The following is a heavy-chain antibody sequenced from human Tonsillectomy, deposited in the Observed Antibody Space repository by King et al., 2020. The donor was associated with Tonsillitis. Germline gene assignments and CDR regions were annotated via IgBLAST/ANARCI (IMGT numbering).Heavy chain of an antibody. D-gene: IGHD5-24*01. CDR3: ARGPFSDGYNLAY. V-gene: IGHV3-30-3*01. CDR1: GFILSSSS. J-gene: IGHJ4*02. Sequence: VQLVESGGGVVQPGRSLRLSCAASGFILSSSSMHWVRQAPGKGLEWVGVISYDGSNKYYADSVKGRLTITSDNSENTLYLQMKSLRVEDTGVYYCARGPFSDGYNLAYWGQGTLVTVSS. CDR2: ISYDGSNK.